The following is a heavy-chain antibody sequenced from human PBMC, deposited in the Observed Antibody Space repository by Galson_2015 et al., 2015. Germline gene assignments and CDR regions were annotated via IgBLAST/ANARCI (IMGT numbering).Heavy chain of an antibody. D-gene: IGHD3-10*01. V-gene: IGHV3-74*01. CDR1: GFNFSTYW. CDR2: ITRDGSSA. Sequence: SLRLSCAASGFNFSTYWTHWVRQAPGKGLVWVSRITRDGSSATYADSVKGRFTISRDNAKNTLYLQMNSLRAEDTAVYYCARYVSVSIGAAFDIWGQGTMVTVSS. J-gene: IGHJ3*02. CDR3: ARYVSVSIGAAFDI.